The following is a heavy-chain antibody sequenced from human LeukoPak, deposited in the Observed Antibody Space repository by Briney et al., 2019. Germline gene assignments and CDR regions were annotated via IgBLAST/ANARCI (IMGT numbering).Heavy chain of an antibody. CDR2: INHSGST. V-gene: IGHV4-34*01. CDR1: GGSFSGYY. D-gene: IGHD3-10*01. Sequence: SETLSLTCAVYGGSFSGYYWSWIRQPPGKGLEWIGEINHSGSTNYNPSLKSRVTISVDTSKNQFSLKLSSVTAADTAVYYCARGLSLLWFGESNFDYWGQGTLVTVSP. CDR3: ARGLSLLWFGESNFDY. J-gene: IGHJ4*02.